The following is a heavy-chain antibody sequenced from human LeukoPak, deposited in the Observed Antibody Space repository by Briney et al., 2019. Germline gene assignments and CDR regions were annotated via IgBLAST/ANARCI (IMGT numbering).Heavy chain of an antibody. CDR2: IRYDGSNK. D-gene: IGHD1-26*01. Sequence: GGSLRLSCAASGFTFSSYGMHWVRQAPGKGLEWVAFIRYDGSNKYYADSVKGRFTISRDNSKNTLYLQMNSLRAEDTAVYYCASSKTPRDSGSYSVLDYWGQGTLVTVSS. V-gene: IGHV3-30*02. J-gene: IGHJ4*02. CDR3: ASSKTPRDSGSYSVLDY. CDR1: GFTFSSYG.